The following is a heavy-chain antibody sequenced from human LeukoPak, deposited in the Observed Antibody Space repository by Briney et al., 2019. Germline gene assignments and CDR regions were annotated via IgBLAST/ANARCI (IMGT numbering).Heavy chain of an antibody. V-gene: IGHV3-7*05. D-gene: IGHD2-15*01. CDR1: GXTFSSYW. CDR3: ARARYCSGGSCYFDY. Sequence: GGSLRLSCAVSGXTFSSYWVSWVRQAPGKGLEWVANINQDESETYYVDSVKGRFTISRDSAKNSLYLQMNSLRAEDTAVYYCARARYCSGGSCYFDYWGQGTLVTVSS. CDR2: INQDESET. J-gene: IGHJ4*02.